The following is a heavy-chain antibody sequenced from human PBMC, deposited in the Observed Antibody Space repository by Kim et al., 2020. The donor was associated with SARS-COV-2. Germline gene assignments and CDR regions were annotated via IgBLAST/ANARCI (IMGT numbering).Heavy chain of an antibody. CDR2: IYYSGST. Sequence: SETLSLTCTVSGGSISSSSYYWGWIRQPPGKGLEWIGSIYYSGSTYYNPSLKSRVTISVDTSKNQFSLKLSSVTAADTAVYYCARTRLLWFGELSNDAFDIWGQGTMVTVSS. V-gene: IGHV4-39*01. J-gene: IGHJ3*02. D-gene: IGHD3-10*01. CDR1: GGSISSSSYY. CDR3: ARTRLLWFGELSNDAFDI.